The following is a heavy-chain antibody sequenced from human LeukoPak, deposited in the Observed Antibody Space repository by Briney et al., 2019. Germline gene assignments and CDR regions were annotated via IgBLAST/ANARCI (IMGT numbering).Heavy chain of an antibody. V-gene: IGHV3-7*04. Sequence: GGSLRLSCAASGSTLSEFWMNWVRQAPGKGLEWVANIKQDGRGKNYVDSAKGRFTISRDNAKNSAYLQMNNLRVDDTAVYYCVGGYGWLPDYWGQGTLVTVSS. D-gene: IGHD6-19*01. CDR2: IKQDGRGK. CDR1: GSTLSEFW. J-gene: IGHJ4*02. CDR3: VGGYGWLPDY.